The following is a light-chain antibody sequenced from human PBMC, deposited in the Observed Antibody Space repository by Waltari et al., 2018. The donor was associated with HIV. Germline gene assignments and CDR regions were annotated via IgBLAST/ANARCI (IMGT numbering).Light chain of an antibody. V-gene: IGLV1-40*01. Sequence: QSVLTQPPSVSGAPGQRVTISCTGSSSNIGPIHDVHWYQPVPGTAPNLLIYGNSNRPSGVPDRFSGSKSGTSASLAIAGLQAEEEADYYCCSYAIRNTSVVFGGGTDLTVL. CDR1: SSNIGPIHD. CDR2: GNS. CDR3: CSYAIRNTSVV. J-gene: IGLJ2*01.